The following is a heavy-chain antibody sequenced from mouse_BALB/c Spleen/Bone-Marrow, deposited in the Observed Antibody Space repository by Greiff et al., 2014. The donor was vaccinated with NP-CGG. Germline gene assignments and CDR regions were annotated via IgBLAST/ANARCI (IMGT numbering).Heavy chain of an antibody. J-gene: IGHJ3*01. Sequence: QVQLQQSGAELVMPGASVKMSCKASGHTFTDYRMHWVKQRPGQGLEWIGAIDTSDSYTSYNQKFKGKATLTVDESSNTAYMQLSSLTSEDSAVYYCARSDYRYDPLAYWGQGTLVTVSA. CDR3: ARSDYRYDPLAY. CDR1: GHTFTDYR. V-gene: IGHV1-69*01. D-gene: IGHD2-14*01. CDR2: IDTSDSYT.